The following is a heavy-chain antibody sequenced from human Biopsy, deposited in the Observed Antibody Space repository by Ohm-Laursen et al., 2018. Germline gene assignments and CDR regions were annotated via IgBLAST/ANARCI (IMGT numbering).Heavy chain of an antibody. CDR1: GGSISGYY. V-gene: IGHV4-59*07. J-gene: IGHJ4*02. CDR2: IPYTGGN. Sequence: SDTLSLTCTVSGGSISGYYWSWIRKSPGKGLEWLAYIPYTGGNNSNSSLNGRATISLDTSKNQFSLRLIYVTAADTAVYYCARMPHFDYWGQGILVTVSS. D-gene: IGHD2-2*01. CDR3: ARMPHFDY.